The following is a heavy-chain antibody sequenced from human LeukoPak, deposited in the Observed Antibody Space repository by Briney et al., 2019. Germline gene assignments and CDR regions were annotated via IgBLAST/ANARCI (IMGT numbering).Heavy chain of an antibody. Sequence: GGSLRLSCAASGFTVSSNYMSWVRQAPGKGLEWVSVIYSGGSTYYADSVKGRFTISRDNSKNTLYLQMNSLRAEDTAVYYCVGDSSGYYRDYFDYWGQGTLVTVSS. CDR3: VGDSSGYYRDYFDY. CDR1: GFTVSSNY. D-gene: IGHD3-22*01. CDR2: IYSGGST. V-gene: IGHV3-53*01. J-gene: IGHJ4*02.